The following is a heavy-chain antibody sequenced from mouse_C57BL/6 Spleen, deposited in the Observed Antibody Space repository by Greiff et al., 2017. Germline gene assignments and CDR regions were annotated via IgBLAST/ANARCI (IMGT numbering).Heavy chain of an antibody. V-gene: IGHV1-82*01. CDR3: ARECLITTVVGGSMDY. CDR1: GYAFSSSW. D-gene: IGHD1-1*01. J-gene: IGHJ4*01. CDR2: IYPGDGDT. Sequence: VQLQQSGPELVKPGASVKISCKASGYAFSSSWMNWVKQRPGKGLEWIGRIYPGDGDTNYNGKFKGKATLTADKSSSTAYMQLSSLTSEDSAVYFCARECLITTVVGGSMDYWGQGTSVTVSS.